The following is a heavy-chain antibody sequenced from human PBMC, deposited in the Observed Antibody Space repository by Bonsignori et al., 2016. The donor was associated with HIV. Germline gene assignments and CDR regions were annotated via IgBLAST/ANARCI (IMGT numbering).Heavy chain of an antibody. CDR3: ASAGPVRKDSYYDFWSGYTDPQNWFDP. CDR2: IYYSGST. Sequence: WIRQPPGKGLEWIGYIYYSGSTNYNPSLKSRVTISVDTSKNQFSLKLSSVTAADTAVYYCASAGPVRKDSYYDFWSGYTDPQNWFDPWGQGTLVTVSS. J-gene: IGHJ5*02. D-gene: IGHD3-3*01. V-gene: IGHV4-59*01.